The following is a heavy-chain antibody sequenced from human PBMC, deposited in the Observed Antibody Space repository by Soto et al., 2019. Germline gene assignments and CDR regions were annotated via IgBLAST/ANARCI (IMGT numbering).Heavy chain of an antibody. CDR1: GGTFSSYA. CDR3: ARVLGYCSSTSCYHLTVHNCFDP. CDR2: IIPIFGTA. V-gene: IGHV1-69*13. J-gene: IGHJ5*02. D-gene: IGHD2-2*01. Sequence: GASVKVSCKASGGTFSSYAISWVRQAPGQGLEWMGGIIPIFGTANYAQKFQGRVTITADESTSTAYMELSSLRSEDTAVYYCARVLGYCSSTSCYHLTVHNCFDPWGQGTLVTVSS.